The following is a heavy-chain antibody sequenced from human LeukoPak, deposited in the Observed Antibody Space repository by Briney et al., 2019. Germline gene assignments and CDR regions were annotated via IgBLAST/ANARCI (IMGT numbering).Heavy chain of an antibody. CDR2: VKSDGSNP. CDR1: RFIFSNYW. D-gene: IGHD3-10*01. Sequence: GGSLRLSCAASRFIFSNYWMHWVRHAPGKGLVWFSRVKSDGSNPSYADSVKGRFTISRDNAENMLYLQMNTLGAEDTAVYYCARDIVSGSGSLDYWGQGTLVTVSS. CDR3: ARDIVSGSGSLDY. V-gene: IGHV3-74*01. J-gene: IGHJ4*02.